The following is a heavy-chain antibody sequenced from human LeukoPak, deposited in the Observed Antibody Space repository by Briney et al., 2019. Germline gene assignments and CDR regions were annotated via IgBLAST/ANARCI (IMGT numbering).Heavy chain of an antibody. CDR1: GGTFSSYA. J-gene: IGHJ3*02. CDR3: ARNRVAGTLVDAFDI. Sequence: SVMVSCKASGGTFSSYAISWVRQAPGQGLEWMGRIIPILGIANYAQKFQGRVTITADKSTSTAYMELSSLRSEDTAVYYCARNRVAGTLVDAFDIWGQGTMVTVSS. CDR2: IIPILGIA. V-gene: IGHV1-69*04. D-gene: IGHD6-19*01.